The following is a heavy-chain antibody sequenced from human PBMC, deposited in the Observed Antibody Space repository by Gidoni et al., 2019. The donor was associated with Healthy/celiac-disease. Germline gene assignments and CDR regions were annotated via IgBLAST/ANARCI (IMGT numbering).Heavy chain of an antibody. D-gene: IGHD2-2*01. V-gene: IGHV3-30-3*01. CDR2: ISYDGSNT. J-gene: IGHJ3*01. CDR3: ARDPCSSTSCYVGL. Sequence: QVQLGGSGGGVVQPGRSLRLSCAASGLTFSSYAMHWVRKAPGKGLGCVAVISYDGSNTYYADSVKGRFTISRDNSKNTLYLQMNSLRAEDTAVYYCARDPCSSTSCYVGLWGQGTMVTVSS. CDR1: GLTFSSYA.